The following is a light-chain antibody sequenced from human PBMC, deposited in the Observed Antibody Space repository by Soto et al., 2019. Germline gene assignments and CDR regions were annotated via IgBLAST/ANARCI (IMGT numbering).Light chain of an antibody. CDR3: AEWDDSLNGYV. CDR2: SNN. J-gene: IGLJ1*01. V-gene: IGLV1-44*01. CDR1: SSNIGSNT. Sequence: QSVLTQPPSASGTPGQGVAISCSGSSSNIGSNTVSWYQQFPGTAPKLLIYSNNLRHSGVSDRFSGSKSGTSASLAISGLQSEDEADYYCAEWDDSLNGYVFGTGTKLTVL.